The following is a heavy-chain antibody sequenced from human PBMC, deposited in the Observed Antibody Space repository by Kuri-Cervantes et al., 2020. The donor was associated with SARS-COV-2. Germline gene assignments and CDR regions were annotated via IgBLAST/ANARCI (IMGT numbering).Heavy chain of an antibody. CDR1: GYTFTGYY. J-gene: IGHJ6*03. D-gene: IGHD6-6*01. CDR3: ARKSIAARPSPYYYYYMDV. Sequence: ASVKVSCKASGYTFTGYYMHWVRQAPGQGLEWMGWINPNSGGTNYAQKFQGRVTMTRDTPISTAYMELSRLRSDDTAVYYCARKSIAARPSPYYYYYMDVWGKGTTVTVSS. V-gene: IGHV1-2*02. CDR2: INPNSGGT.